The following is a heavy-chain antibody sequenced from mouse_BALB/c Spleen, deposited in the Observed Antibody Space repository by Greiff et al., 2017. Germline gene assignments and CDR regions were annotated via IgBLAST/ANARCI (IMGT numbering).Heavy chain of an antibody. CDR1: GFTFSDYY. CDR2: ISDGGSYT. V-gene: IGHV5-4*02. D-gene: IGHD2-3*01. Sequence: EVKLVESGGGLVKPGGSLKLSCAASGFTFSDYYMYWVRQTPEKRLEWVATISDGGSYTYYPDSVKGRFTISRDNAKNNLYLQMSSLKSEDTAMYYCARDGGGDGYYYAMDYWGQGTSVTVSS. CDR3: ARDGGGDGYYYAMDY. J-gene: IGHJ4*01.